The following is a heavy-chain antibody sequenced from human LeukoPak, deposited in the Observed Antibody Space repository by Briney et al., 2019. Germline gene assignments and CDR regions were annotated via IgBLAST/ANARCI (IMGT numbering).Heavy chain of an antibody. Sequence: SETLSLTCTVSGGSISSGDYYWSWIRQPPGKGLEWIGYIYYSGSTYYNPSLKSRVTISVDTSKNQFSLKLSSVTAADTAVYYCARGEYSSSLGDAFDIWGQGTMVTVSS. J-gene: IGHJ3*02. V-gene: IGHV4-30-4*08. CDR3: ARGEYSSSLGDAFDI. D-gene: IGHD6-6*01. CDR2: IYYSGST. CDR1: GGSISSGDYY.